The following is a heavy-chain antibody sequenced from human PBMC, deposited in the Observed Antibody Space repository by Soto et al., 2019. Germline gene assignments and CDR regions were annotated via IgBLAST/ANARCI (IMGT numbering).Heavy chain of an antibody. CDR3: ARADRTLVTSYSLDV. D-gene: IGHD2-21*02. J-gene: IGHJ6*02. V-gene: IGHV4-34*01. CDR2: INHSGTI. CDR1: VGAFIGYY. Sequence: PSETLSLTCAVYVGAFIGYYWTWIRQPPGKGLEWIGEINHSGTINFNPSLKSRRTISLDTSKKHFSLKLSSVTDADTAAYYCARADRTLVTSYSLDVWGQGTTVTVSS.